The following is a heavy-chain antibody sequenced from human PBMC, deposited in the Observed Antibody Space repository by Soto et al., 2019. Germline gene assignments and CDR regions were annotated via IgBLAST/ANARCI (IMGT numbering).Heavy chain of an antibody. CDR3: AGGDNWNYGGWFDP. D-gene: IGHD1-7*01. J-gene: IGHJ5*02. V-gene: IGHV1-69*01. CDR1: GGTFSSYA. CDR2: FIPICGTA. Sequence: QVQLVQSGAAVKKPGSSVKVSCKASGGTFSSYAISWLRQAPGQGLEWMGGFIPICGTANYAQKFQGRGTITADESTSTAYMELSSLRSEDTAVYYCAGGDNWNYGGWFDPWGQGTLVTVSS.